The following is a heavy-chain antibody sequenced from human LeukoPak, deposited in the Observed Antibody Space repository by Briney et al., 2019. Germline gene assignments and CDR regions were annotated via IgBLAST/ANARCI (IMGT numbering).Heavy chain of an antibody. V-gene: IGHV3-30*18. CDR1: GFTFNSYG. J-gene: IGHJ6*02. CDR3: AKGSQVQYSSGWSASCYYHVMDV. Sequence: PGGSLRLSCAASGFTFNSYGMHWVRQAPGKGLEWVAVISYDGSNKYYADSVKGRFTISRDNSKNTLFLQINSLRGEDTAVYFCAKGSQVQYSSGWSASCYYHVMDVWGQGTTVTVSS. CDR2: ISYDGSNK. D-gene: IGHD6-13*01.